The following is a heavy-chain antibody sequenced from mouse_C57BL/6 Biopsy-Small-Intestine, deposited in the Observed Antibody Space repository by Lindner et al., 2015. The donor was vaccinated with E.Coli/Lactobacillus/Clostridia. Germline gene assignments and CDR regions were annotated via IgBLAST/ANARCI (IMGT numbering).Heavy chain of an antibody. CDR2: INPYNDGT. Sequence: VQLQESGPELVKPGASVKMSCKASGYTFTLYVIYWVKQKPRQGLEWIGYINPYNDGTKYNEKFKDKATLTSDKSSSTAYMELSSLTSEDSAVYYCARDDAAFAYWGQGTLVTVSA. J-gene: IGHJ3*01. V-gene: IGHV1-14*01. CDR1: GYTFTLYV. CDR3: ARDDAAFAY.